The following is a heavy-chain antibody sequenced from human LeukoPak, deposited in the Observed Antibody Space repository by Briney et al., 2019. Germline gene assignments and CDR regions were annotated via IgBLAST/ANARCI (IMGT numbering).Heavy chain of an antibody. D-gene: IGHD3-22*01. CDR1: GYTFSNHG. CDR3: ARGGDAYYYDSSGYSLDY. Sequence: SVKVSCKASGYTFSNHGISWVRQAPGQGLEWMGGIIPIFGTANYAQKFQGRVTITADESTSTAYMELSSLRSEDTAVYYCARGGDAYYYDSSGYSLDYWGQGTLVTVSS. J-gene: IGHJ4*02. V-gene: IGHV1-69*13. CDR2: IIPIFGTA.